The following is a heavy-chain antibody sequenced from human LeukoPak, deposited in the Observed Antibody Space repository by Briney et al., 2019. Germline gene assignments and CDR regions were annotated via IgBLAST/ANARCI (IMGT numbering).Heavy chain of an antibody. CDR2: VNHSGST. CDR3: ARGPPLAYYGTGGYYFFDY. J-gene: IGHJ4*02. CDR1: GGSFGGYF. V-gene: IGHV4-34*01. Sequence: PSETLSLTCSAYGGSFGGYFWSWIRQPPGEGLEWIGEVNHSGSTNYNPSLKSRVTISVDRSRTQFSLNLRSVTAADTAVYYCARGPPLAYYGTGGYYFFDYWGQGILVTVSP. D-gene: IGHD3-22*01.